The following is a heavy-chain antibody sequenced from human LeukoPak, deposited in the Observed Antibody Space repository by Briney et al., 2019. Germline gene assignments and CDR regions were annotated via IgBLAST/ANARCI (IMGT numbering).Heavy chain of an antibody. D-gene: IGHD5-24*01. Sequence: GGSLRLSCAASGFTFSSYWMHWVRQAPGKGLVWVSRINSDGSSTSYADSVKGRFTITRDNAKNTLYLQMNSLRAEDTAVYYCASRGYNTGQDYWGQGTLVTVSS. CDR2: INSDGSST. V-gene: IGHV3-74*01. J-gene: IGHJ4*02. CDR1: GFTFSSYW. CDR3: ASRGYNTGQDY.